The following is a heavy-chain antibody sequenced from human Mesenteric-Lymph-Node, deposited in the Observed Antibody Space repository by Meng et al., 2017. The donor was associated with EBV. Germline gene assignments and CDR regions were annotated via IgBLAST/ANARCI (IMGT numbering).Heavy chain of an antibody. J-gene: IGHJ5*02. CDR3: ARVSGPYYSPWFDP. CDR2: IFNSGST. Sequence: VQLQEAGPGLGNPSETLSLTCTVSGDSVSSTRCYWSWIRQPPGRGLEWIGYIFNSGSTNYNPSLRSRATISVDTSRNQFSLTLNSVTAADTAVYYCARVSGPYYSPWFDPWGQGSLVTVSS. V-gene: IGHV4-61*01. D-gene: IGHD2/OR15-2a*01. CDR1: GDSVSSTRCY.